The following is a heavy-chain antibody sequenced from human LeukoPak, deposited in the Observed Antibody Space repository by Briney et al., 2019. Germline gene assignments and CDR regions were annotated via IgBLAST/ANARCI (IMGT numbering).Heavy chain of an antibody. J-gene: IGHJ4*02. Sequence: PGGSLRLSCAASGFTFISYWMHWVRQAPGKGLVWVSRINRDGSSTDYADSVKGRFTIYRDNAKNTLYLQMNSLRGEDTAVYFCARDAPGNTALDYWGQGTLVTVSS. V-gene: IGHV3-74*01. CDR1: GFTFISYW. CDR3: ARDAPGNTALDY. CDR2: INRDGSST. D-gene: IGHD5-18*01.